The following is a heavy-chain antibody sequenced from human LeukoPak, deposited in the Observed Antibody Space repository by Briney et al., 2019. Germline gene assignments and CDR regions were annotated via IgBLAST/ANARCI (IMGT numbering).Heavy chain of an antibody. V-gene: IGHV3-23*01. J-gene: IGHJ6*02. CDR2: INGGGVNT. Sequence: GGSLRLSCAASGFTFSSYAMSWVRQAPGKGLEWVSTINGGGVNTRYADSVGGRFTISRDNSKNTLYLQMNSLRAEDTAVYYCARPLLFHYENGMDVWGQGTTVTVSS. D-gene: IGHD2-21*01. CDR1: GFTFSSYA. CDR3: ARPLLFHYENGMDV.